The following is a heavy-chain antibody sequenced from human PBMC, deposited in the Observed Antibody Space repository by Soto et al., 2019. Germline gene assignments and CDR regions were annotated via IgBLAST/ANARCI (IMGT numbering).Heavy chain of an antibody. J-gene: IGHJ5*02. CDR1: GYTFTSYG. CDR3: ASDHNWNDVGVWFDP. V-gene: IGHV1-18*01. Sequence: QVQLVQSGAEVKKPGASVKVSCKASGYTFTSYGISWVRQAPGQGLEWMGWISAYNGNTNYAQKLQGRATMTTDTSTSTDYMELRSLRSDDTAVYYCASDHNWNDVGVWFDPWGQGTLVTVSS. CDR2: ISAYNGNT. D-gene: IGHD1-1*01.